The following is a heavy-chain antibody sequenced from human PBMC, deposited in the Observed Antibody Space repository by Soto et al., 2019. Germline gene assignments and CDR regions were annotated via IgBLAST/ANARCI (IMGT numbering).Heavy chain of an antibody. CDR3: AKDRKRAGQQLVLFFAFDI. J-gene: IGHJ3*02. V-gene: IGHV3-23*01. CDR2: ISGSGGST. CDR1: GFTFSSYA. Sequence: GGSLRLSCAASGFTFSSYAMSWVRQAPGKGLEWVSAISGSGGSTYYADSVKDRFTISRDNSKNTLYLQMNSLRAEDTAVYYCAKDRKRAGQQLVLFFAFDIWGQGTMVTVSS. D-gene: IGHD6-13*01.